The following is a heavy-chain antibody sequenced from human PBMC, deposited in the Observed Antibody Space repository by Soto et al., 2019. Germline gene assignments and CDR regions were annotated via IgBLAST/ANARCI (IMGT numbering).Heavy chain of an antibody. CDR3: ARDWYYYDSSGSTRVGWFDP. Sequence: SETLSLTCTVSGGSISSYYWSWIRQPPGKGLEWIGYIYYSGSTNYNPSLKSRVTISVDTSKNQFSLKLSSVTAADAAVYYCARDWYYYDSSGSTRVGWFDPWGQGTLVTVSS. CDR1: GGSISSYY. D-gene: IGHD3-22*01. CDR2: IYYSGST. J-gene: IGHJ5*02. V-gene: IGHV4-59*01.